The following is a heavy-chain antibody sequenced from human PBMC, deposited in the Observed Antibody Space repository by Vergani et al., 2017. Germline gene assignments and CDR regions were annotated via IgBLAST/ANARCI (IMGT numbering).Heavy chain of an antibody. CDR2: INHSGST. V-gene: IGHV4-34*01. Sequence: QVQLQESGPGLVKPSETLSLTCAVYGGSLSGYYWSWIRQPPGKGLEWIGEINHSGSTNYNPSLKSRVTISVDTSKNQFSLKLSSVTAADTAVYYCARAVLVWFGELSKIDYWGQGTLVTVSS. CDR3: ARAVLVWFGELSKIDY. D-gene: IGHD3-10*01. CDR1: GGSLSGYY. J-gene: IGHJ4*02.